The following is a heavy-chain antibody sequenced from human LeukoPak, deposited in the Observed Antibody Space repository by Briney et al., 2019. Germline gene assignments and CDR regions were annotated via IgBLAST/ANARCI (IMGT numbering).Heavy chain of an antibody. CDR1: GFMFSSNW. CDR2: IKEDGTET. CDR3: AKEGRSLQTY. Sequence: GGSLRLSCAASGFMFSSNWMSWVRLALGKGLEWVANIKEDGTETYYVDSVKGRFTISRDNAKNSLYLQMNSLRVEDTAVYYCAKEGRSLQTYWGQGTLVTVSS. D-gene: IGHD5-24*01. V-gene: IGHV3-7*03. J-gene: IGHJ4*02.